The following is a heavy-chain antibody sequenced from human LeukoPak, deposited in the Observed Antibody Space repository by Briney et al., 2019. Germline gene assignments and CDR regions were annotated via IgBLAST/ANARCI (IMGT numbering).Heavy chain of an antibody. CDR1: GFMFSSNW. CDR2: IKEDGTET. CDR3: AKEGRSLQTY. Sequence: GGSLRLSCAASGFMFSSNWMSWVRLALGKGLEWVANIKEDGTETYYVDSVKGRFTISRDNAKNSLYLQMNSLRVEDTAVYYCAKEGRSLQTYWGQGTLVTVSS. D-gene: IGHD5-24*01. V-gene: IGHV3-7*03. J-gene: IGHJ4*02.